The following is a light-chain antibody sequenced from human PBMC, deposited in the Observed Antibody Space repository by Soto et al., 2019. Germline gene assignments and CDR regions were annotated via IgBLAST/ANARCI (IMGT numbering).Light chain of an antibody. CDR1: SSDVGGYNY. CDR2: EVT. V-gene: IGLV2-8*01. Sequence: QSALTQSPSASGSPGQSVTISCIGTSSDVGGYNYVSWYQHHPGKDPKLIIYEVTKRPSGVPDRFSGSKSGTSASLAITGLQAEDEANYYCQSYDRGLSCPVFGGGTQLTVL. CDR3: QSYDRGLSCPV. J-gene: IGLJ7*01.